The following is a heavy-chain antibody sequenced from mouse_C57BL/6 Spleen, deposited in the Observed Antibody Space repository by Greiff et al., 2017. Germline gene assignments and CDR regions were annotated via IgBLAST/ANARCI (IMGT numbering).Heavy chain of an antibody. J-gene: IGHJ4*01. CDR3: ARDAEGAMDY. CDR2: SRNKANDYTT. V-gene: IGHV7-1*01. CDR1: GFTFSDFY. Sequence: EVMLVESGGGLVQSGRSLRLSCATSGFTFSDFYMEWVRQAPGKGLEWIAASRNKANDYTTEYSASVKGRFIVSRDTSQSILYLQMNALGAEDTAIYYCARDAEGAMDYWGQGTSVTVSS.